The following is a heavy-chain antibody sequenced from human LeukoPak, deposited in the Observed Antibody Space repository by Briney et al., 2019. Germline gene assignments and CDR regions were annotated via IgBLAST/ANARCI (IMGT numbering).Heavy chain of an antibody. Sequence: GGSLRLSCAASGFTFSSYSMNWVRQAPGKGLEWVSSISSSSSYIYYADSVKGRFTISRDNAKNSLYLQMNSLRAEDTAVYYCARVNTVNRNYYFDYWGQGTLVTVSS. CDR1: GFTFSSYS. D-gene: IGHD2/OR15-2a*01. CDR2: ISSSSSYI. V-gene: IGHV3-21*01. CDR3: ARVNTVNRNYYFDY. J-gene: IGHJ4*02.